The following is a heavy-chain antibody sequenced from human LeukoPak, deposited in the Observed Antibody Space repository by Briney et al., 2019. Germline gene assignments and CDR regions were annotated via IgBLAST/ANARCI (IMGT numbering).Heavy chain of an antibody. V-gene: IGHV4-61*02. Sequence: PSQTLPLTCTVSGASISSGEYYWSWIRQPAGTGLEWIGRIYTSGSTNYNPSLKSRVTMSLDLSKNQFSLKLSSVTAADTAVYYCARAETGYSSGWYRGFDYWGQGTLVTVSS. CDR1: GASISSGEYY. CDR3: ARAETGYSSGWYRGFDY. CDR2: IYTSGST. D-gene: IGHD6-19*01. J-gene: IGHJ4*02.